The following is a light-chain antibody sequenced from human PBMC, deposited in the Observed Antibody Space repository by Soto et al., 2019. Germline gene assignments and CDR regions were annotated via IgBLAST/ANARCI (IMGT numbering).Light chain of an antibody. J-gene: IGKJ1*01. V-gene: IGKV3-15*01. CDR1: QNVDTD. CDR2: SAS. Sequence: EIVMTQSPDTLSVSPGERATLSCRASQNVDTDLAWYQQRPGQAPRLLIFSASRRATGTPARFSGSGSGTAFTLTINSLQSEDFAVYYCQPSNTWRTFGQGTKVEV. CDR3: QPSNTWRT.